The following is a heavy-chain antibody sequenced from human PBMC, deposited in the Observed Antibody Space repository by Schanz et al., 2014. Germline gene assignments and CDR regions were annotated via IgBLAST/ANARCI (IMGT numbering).Heavy chain of an antibody. D-gene: IGHD2-21*02. CDR2: INTGSGDT. J-gene: IGHJ4*02. CDR3: ARGIGGDGGNNYCVY. Sequence: KNSCKASEYSFTSYSMHWVPQAPGQRLEWIGWINTGSGDTKYSQNFQGRVTITRDTSASTAYMELRRRRPEGTAVYPWARGIGGDGGNNYCVYWGQGTLV. V-gene: IGHV1-3*04. CDR1: EYSFTSYS.